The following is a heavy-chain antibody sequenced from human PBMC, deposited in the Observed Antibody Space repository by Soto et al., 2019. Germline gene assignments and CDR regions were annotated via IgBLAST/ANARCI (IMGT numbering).Heavy chain of an antibody. D-gene: IGHD3-9*01. CDR1: GFTFSSYV. CDR2: ISGSGGST. V-gene: IGHV3-23*01. J-gene: IGHJ4*02. CDR3: ALMPCDSIVTGSVY. Sequence: EVQLLESGGGLVQPGGSLRLSCAASGFTFSSYVMSWVRQAPGKGLEWVSGISGSGGSTYHADSVKGRFTISRANSKNTLYLQMNSLSAEDTAVYYCALMPCDSIVTGSVYWGQGTLVTVSS.